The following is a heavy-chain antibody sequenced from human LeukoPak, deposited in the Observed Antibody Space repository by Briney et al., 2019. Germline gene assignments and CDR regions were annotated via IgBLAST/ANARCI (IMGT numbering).Heavy chain of an antibody. D-gene: IGHD3-9*01. CDR3: ARGYYDILTGYCERWFDY. Sequence: GGSLRLSRAASVFTFSSYSMNGGRRAPGKGPEWGLAMSIKTSNNIYYADSVKGRFTISSDNDKNAMSLHMNSMRVADKAVYYCARGYYDILTGYCERWFDYWGQGSLVTVSS. CDR2: MSIKTSNNI. J-gene: IGHJ5*01. V-gene: IGHV3-21*01. CDR1: VFTFSSYS.